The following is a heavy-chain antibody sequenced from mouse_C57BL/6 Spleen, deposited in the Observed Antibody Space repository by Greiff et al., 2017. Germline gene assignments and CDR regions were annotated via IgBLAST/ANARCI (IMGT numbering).Heavy chain of an antibody. D-gene: IGHD2-5*01. CDR2: ISDGGSYT. CDR3: AGVGDSNYGYVDV. CDR1: GFTFSSYA. Sequence: EVKLVESGGGLVKPGGSLKLSCAASGFTFSSYAMSWVRQTPEKRLEWVATISDGGSYTYYPDNVKGRFTISRDNAKNNLYLQMSHLKSEDTAMYDCAGVGDSNYGYVDVWGTGTTVTVSS. V-gene: IGHV5-4*03. J-gene: IGHJ1*03.